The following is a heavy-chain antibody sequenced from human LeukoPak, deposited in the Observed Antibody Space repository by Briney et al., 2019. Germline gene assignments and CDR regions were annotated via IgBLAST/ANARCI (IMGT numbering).Heavy chain of an antibody. J-gene: IGHJ4*02. Sequence: GGSLRLSCGASEFTFSSYSMNWVRQAPGKGLEWVSYISSSSSYIYYADSVKGRFTISRDNAKNSLYLQMNSLRAEDTAVYYCARGRPIDYWGQGTLVTVSS. V-gene: IGHV3-21*01. CDR2: ISSSSSYI. CDR1: EFTFSSYS. CDR3: ARGRPIDY.